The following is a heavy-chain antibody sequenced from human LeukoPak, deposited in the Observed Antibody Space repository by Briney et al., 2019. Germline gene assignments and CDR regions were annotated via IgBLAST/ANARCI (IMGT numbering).Heavy chain of an antibody. CDR2: IYSGGST. CDR3: ARMSDDFLYYYYMDV. Sequence: PGGSLRLSCAASGFTVSSNYMSWVRQAPGKGLEWVSVIYSGGSTYYADSVKGRFTISRDNSKNTLYLQMNSLRAEDTAVYYCARMSDDFLYYYYMDVWGKGTTVTVSS. D-gene: IGHD3-3*01. J-gene: IGHJ6*03. V-gene: IGHV3-53*01. CDR1: GFTVSSNY.